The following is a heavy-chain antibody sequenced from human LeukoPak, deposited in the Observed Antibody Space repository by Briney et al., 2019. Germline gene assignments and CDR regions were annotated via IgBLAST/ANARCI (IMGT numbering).Heavy chain of an antibody. CDR3: ARVPISTTARGYFDY. CDR2: IFYSGST. D-gene: IGHD4-17*01. J-gene: IGHJ4*02. V-gene: IGHV4-61*01. CDR1: GGSVSSGSYY. Sequence: SETLSLTCTVSGGSVSSGSYYWSWLRQPPGKGLEWIGYIFYSGSTTYNPSLKNRVTMSVDTSKNKFSLKLSSVTAADTAVYYCARVPISTTARGYFDYWGQGALVTVSS.